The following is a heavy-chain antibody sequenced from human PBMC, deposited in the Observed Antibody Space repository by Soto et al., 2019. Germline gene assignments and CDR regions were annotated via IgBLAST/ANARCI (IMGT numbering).Heavy chain of an antibody. CDR3: EGHYPDSHFYYSYLDV. CDR1: EFTFGYYV. J-gene: IGHJ6*03. Sequence: EFTFGYYVLSFFRQAPGKGLEWVGFIRSKAYGETTDYAASVRGRFTISRDDSKSIAYLQMNSLKTEDSAVYYCEGHYPDSHFYYSYLDVWGKGTTVTVSS. V-gene: IGHV3-49*03. CDR2: IRSKAYGETT. D-gene: IGHD4-17*01.